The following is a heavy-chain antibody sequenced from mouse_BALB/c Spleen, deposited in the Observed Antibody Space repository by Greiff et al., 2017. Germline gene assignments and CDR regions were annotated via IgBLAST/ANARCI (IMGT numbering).Heavy chain of an antibody. CDR2: IDPANGNT. Sequence: VQLQQSGAELVKPGASVKLSCTASGFNIKDTYMHWVKQRPEQGLEWIGRIDPANGNTKYDPKFQGKATITADTSSNTAYLQLSSLTSEDTAVYYCAVYYRYEGFDYWGQGTTLTVSS. D-gene: IGHD2-14*01. CDR3: AVYYRYEGFDY. J-gene: IGHJ2*01. CDR1: GFNIKDTY. V-gene: IGHV14-3*02.